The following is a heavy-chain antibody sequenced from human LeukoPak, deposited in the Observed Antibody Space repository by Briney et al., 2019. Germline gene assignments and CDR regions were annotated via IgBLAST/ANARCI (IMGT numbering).Heavy chain of an antibody. D-gene: IGHD5-24*01. CDR3: ARASRDGYNQNFDY. CDR1: GYSFSSYW. CDR2: IYPGGSET. J-gene: IGHJ4*02. Sequence: PGESLKISCKGLGYSFSSYWNAWVRQRPGKGLEWMGIIYPGGSETRYDPSFQSQVTISADSSTSTAYLQWSSLRASDTAMYYCARASRDGYNQNFDYWGQGTLVTVSS. V-gene: IGHV5-51*01.